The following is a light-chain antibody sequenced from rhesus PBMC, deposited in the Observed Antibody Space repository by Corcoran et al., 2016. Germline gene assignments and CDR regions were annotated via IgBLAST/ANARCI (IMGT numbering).Light chain of an antibody. Sequence: DIQMTQSPSSLSASVGDRVTITCRASQGISIWLAWYQQKPGKDPKLLIYWASKLETGVPSRFSGRGSGTDFTLPISSLQPEDIATYYCQQRDNSPLTFGGGTKVEIK. CDR2: WAS. J-gene: IGKJ4*01. V-gene: IGKV1-69*01. CDR3: QQRDNSPLT. CDR1: QGISIW.